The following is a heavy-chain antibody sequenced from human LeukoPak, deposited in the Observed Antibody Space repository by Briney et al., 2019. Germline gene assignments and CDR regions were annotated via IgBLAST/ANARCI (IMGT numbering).Heavy chain of an antibody. Sequence: PGGSLRLSCAASGFTFSYYWMSWVRQAPGKGLERVANLKEDGSENYSVDSVRGRFTISRDNAKNSLYLQMNSLRAEDTAVYYCAREGKDWNYVHYYYYYMDVWGKGTTVTVSS. CDR1: GFTFSYYW. J-gene: IGHJ6*03. V-gene: IGHV3-7*01. D-gene: IGHD1-7*01. CDR3: AREGKDWNYVHYYYYYMDV. CDR2: LKEDGSEN.